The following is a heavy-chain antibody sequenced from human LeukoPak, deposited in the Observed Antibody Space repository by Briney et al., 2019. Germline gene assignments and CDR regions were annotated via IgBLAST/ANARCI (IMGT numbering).Heavy chain of an antibody. V-gene: IGHV3-21*01. Sequence: GGSLRLSCAASGFTFDDYGMSWVRQAPGKGLEWVSSISSSSSYIYYADSVKGRFTISRDNAKNSLYLQMNSLRAEDTAVYYCATGDYGAFDIWGQGTMVTVSS. CDR3: ATGDYGAFDI. CDR2: ISSSSSYI. D-gene: IGHD4-17*01. J-gene: IGHJ3*02. CDR1: GFTFDDYG.